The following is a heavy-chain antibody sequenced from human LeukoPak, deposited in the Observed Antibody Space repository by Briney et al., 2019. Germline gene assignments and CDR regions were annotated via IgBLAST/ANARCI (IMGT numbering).Heavy chain of an antibody. CDR1: GGSFSGYY. J-gene: IGHJ4*02. CDR2: INHSGST. V-gene: IGHV4-34*01. CDR3: ARRRLWTTVVSY. Sequence: PSETLSLTCAVYGGSFSGYYWSWIRQPPGKGLEWIGEINHSGSTNYNPSLKSRVTISVDTSKNQFSLKLSSVTAADTAVYYCARRRLWTTVVSYWGQGTLVTVSS. D-gene: IGHD4-23*01.